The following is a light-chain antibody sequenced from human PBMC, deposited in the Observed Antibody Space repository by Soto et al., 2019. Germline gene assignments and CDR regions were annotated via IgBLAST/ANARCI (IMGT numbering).Light chain of an antibody. Sequence: QSALTQPASVSGSPGQSIAISCTGTASDVGGYNYVSWYQQYPGKALKLMIYEVSNRSSGVSNRFSGSKSGNTASLTISGLQAEDEAHYYCSSYTNRNTRVFGTGTKLTVL. V-gene: IGLV2-14*01. J-gene: IGLJ1*01. CDR1: ASDVGGYNY. CDR3: SSYTNRNTRV. CDR2: EVS.